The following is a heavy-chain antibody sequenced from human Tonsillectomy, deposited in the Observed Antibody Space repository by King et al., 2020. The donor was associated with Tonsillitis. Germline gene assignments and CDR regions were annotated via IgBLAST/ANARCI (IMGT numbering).Heavy chain of an antibody. Sequence: QLVQSGGGLVKPGGSLRLSCAASGFSFSGYAMNWVRQTPGKGLEWVSSITYSSSYIYYADSMKGRFTISRDNAKDSLYLQMNSLRAEDTAVYFCARGLLYYYDTTGYYYFDYWGQGTLVTVSS. J-gene: IGHJ4*02. CDR2: ITYSSSYI. D-gene: IGHD3-22*01. V-gene: IGHV3-21*01. CDR3: ARGLLYYYDTTGYYYFDY. CDR1: GFSFSGYA.